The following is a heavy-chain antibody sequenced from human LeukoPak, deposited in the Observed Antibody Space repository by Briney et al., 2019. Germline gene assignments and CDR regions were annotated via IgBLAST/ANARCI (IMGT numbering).Heavy chain of an antibody. V-gene: IGHV3-30*04. CDR3: AKGIAVAGSGLGYSYYGMDV. D-gene: IGHD6-19*01. CDR1: GFTFSSYA. CDR2: ISYDGSNK. J-gene: IGHJ6*02. Sequence: PGGSLRLSCAASGFTFSSYAMHWVRQAPGKGLEWVAVISYDGSNKYYADSVKGRFTISRDNAKNTVYLQMNSLRAEDTAVYYCAKGIAVAGSGLGYSYYGMDVWGQGTTVTVSS.